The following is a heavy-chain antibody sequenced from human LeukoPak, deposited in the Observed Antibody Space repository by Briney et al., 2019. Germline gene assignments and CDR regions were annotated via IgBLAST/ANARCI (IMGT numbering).Heavy chain of an antibody. Sequence: SETLSLTCTVSGGSISSYYWSWIGQPPGKGLEWIGYIYYSGSTNYNPSLKSRVTISVDTSKNQFSLKLSSVTAADTAVYYCARLQGSSSGWGAFDIWGQGTMVTVSS. CDR3: ARLQGSSSGWGAFDI. V-gene: IGHV4-59*08. CDR2: IYYSGST. D-gene: IGHD6-6*01. J-gene: IGHJ3*02. CDR1: GGSISSYY.